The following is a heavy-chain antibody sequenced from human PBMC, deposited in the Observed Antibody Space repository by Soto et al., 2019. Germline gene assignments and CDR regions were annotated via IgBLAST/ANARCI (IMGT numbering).Heavy chain of an antibody. J-gene: IGHJ2*01. CDR3: ARDVGVLLWFGELSFDL. CDR1: GYTFTSYG. Sequence: QVQLVQSGAEVKKPGASVKVSCKASGYTFTSYGISWVRQAPGQGLEWMGWISAYNGNTNYEQKLQGRVTMTTDTSTSTAYMELRSLRSDDTAVYYCARDVGVLLWFGELSFDLWGRGTLVTVSS. CDR2: ISAYNGNT. D-gene: IGHD3-10*01. V-gene: IGHV1-18*01.